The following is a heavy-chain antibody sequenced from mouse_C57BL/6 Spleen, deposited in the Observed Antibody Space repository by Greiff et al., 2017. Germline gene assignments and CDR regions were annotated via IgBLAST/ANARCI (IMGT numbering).Heavy chain of an antibody. D-gene: IGHD3-2*02. Sequence: KPSGAELVRPGSSVKLSCKDSYFAFMASAMHWVKQRPGHGLEWIGSFTMYSDATEYSENFKGKATLTANTSSSTAYMELSSLTSEDSAVYYCARDSSPSPGAMDYWGQGTSVTVSS. CDR1: YFAFMASA. V-gene: IGHV1-49*01. CDR3: ARDSSPSPGAMDY. CDR2: FTMYSDAT. J-gene: IGHJ4*01.